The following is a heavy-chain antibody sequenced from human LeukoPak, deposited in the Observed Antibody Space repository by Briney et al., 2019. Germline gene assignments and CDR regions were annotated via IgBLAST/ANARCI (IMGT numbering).Heavy chain of an antibody. Sequence: PGGSLRLSCAASGFTFSSYEMNWVRQAPGKGLEWVANIKQDGSEKYYVDSVKGRFTISRDNAKNSLYLQMNSLRAEDTAVYYCACQRGYSYGSLGYFDYWGQGSLVTVSS. V-gene: IGHV3-7*05. D-gene: IGHD5-18*01. J-gene: IGHJ4*02. CDR1: GFTFSSYE. CDR3: ACQRGYSYGSLGYFDY. CDR2: IKQDGSEK.